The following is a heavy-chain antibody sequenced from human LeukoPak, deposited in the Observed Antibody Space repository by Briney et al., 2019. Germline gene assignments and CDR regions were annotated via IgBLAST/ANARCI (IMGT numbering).Heavy chain of an antibody. CDR1: GDSITGSSYY. V-gene: IGHV4-39*01. CDR2: MYYSGST. J-gene: IGHJ4*02. Sequence: ASETLSLTCTVSGDSITGSSYYWGWIRQPPGKGLEWIGSMYYSGSTYFNPSLKSRVTISADTSKNQFSLKLKSVTAADTAVYYCARQYYDSTGYYYFDYWGQGTLVTVSS. CDR3: ARQYYDSTGYYYFDY. D-gene: IGHD3-22*01.